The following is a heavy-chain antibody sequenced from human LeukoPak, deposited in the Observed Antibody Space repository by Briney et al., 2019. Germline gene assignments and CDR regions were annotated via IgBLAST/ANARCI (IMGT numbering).Heavy chain of an antibody. D-gene: IGHD6-19*01. V-gene: IGHV3-21*01. CDR2: ISSSSSYI. J-gene: IGHJ6*03. CDR3: ARSYLPGYSSASSYYYYYMDV. Sequence: NPGGSLRLSCAASGFTFSTYSMNWVRQAPGKGLEWVLSISSSSSYIYYAHSVKGRFTISRGNAKNSLYLQMNSLRAEDTAVYYCARSYLPGYSSASSYYYYYMDVWGKGTTVAVSS. CDR1: GFTFSTYS.